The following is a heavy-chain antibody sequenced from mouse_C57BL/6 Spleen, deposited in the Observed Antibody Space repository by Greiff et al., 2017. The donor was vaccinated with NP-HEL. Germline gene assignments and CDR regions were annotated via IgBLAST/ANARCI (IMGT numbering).Heavy chain of an antibody. V-gene: IGHV1-7*01. CDR3: ARDYYDYDGFAY. J-gene: IGHJ3*01. CDR2: INPSSGYT. Sequence: QVQLQQSGAELAKPGASVKLSCKASGYTFTSYWMHWVKQRPGQGLEWIGYINPSSGYTKYNQKFKDKAPLTADKSSSTAYMQLSSLTYEDSAVYYCARDYYDYDGFAYWGQGTLVTVSA. CDR1: GYTFTSYW. D-gene: IGHD2-4*01.